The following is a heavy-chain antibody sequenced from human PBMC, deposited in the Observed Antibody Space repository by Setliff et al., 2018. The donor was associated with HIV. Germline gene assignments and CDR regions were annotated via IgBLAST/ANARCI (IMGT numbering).Heavy chain of an antibody. D-gene: IGHD3-3*01. Sequence: ASVKVSCKASGYTFTTYGISWVRQAPGQGLEWMGWISAYNGNTNYAQKVQGRVTMTTDTSTSTAYMELRSLSSDDTAVYNCARGEYFDFLSGYYFNYWGQGTLVTVSS. CDR1: GYTFTTYG. V-gene: IGHV1-18*01. J-gene: IGHJ4*02. CDR3: ARGEYFDFLSGYYFNY. CDR2: ISAYNGNT.